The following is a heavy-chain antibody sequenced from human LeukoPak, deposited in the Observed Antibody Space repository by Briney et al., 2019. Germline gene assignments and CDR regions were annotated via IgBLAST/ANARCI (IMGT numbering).Heavy chain of an antibody. CDR1: GYSISSGYY. J-gene: IGHJ4*02. CDR3: AGSPDIIVVPAAYFDY. Sequence: SETPSLTCAVSGYSISSGYYWGWIRQPPGKGLEWIGSIYHSGSTYYNPSLKSRVTISVDTSKNQFSLKLSSVTAADTAVYYCAGSPDIIVVPAAYFDYWGQGTLVTVSS. D-gene: IGHD2-2*01. V-gene: IGHV4-38-2*01. CDR2: IYHSGST.